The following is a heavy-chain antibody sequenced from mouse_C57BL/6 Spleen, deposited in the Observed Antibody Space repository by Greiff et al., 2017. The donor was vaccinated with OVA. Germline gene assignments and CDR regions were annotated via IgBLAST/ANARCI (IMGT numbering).Heavy chain of an antibody. D-gene: IGHD1-1*01. J-gene: IGHJ1*03. V-gene: IGHV8-12*01. CDR3: ARKHFVYYYGSSNWYFDV. CDR2: IYWDDDK. CDR1: GFSLSTSGMG. Sequence: QVTLKVSGPGILQSSQTLSLTCSFSGFSLSTSGMGVSWIRQPSGKGLEWLAHIYWDDDKRYNPSLKSRLTISKDTSRNQVFLKITSVDTADTATYYCARKHFVYYYGSSNWYFDVWGTGTTVTVSS.